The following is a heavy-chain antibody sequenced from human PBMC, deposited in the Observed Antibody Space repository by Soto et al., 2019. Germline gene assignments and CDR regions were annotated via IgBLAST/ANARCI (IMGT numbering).Heavy chain of an antibody. Sequence: PGGSLRLSCAASGFTFSNYWMHWVRQVPGKGLVWVSRTNSDGSSKSYADSVKGRFTISRDNAKNTVFLQMDSLRAEDTAVYYCARYTYNISPFDYWGQGTLVTVSS. V-gene: IGHV3-74*01. CDR1: GFTFSNYW. CDR3: ARYTYNISPFDY. J-gene: IGHJ4*02. D-gene: IGHD1-1*01. CDR2: TNSDGSSK.